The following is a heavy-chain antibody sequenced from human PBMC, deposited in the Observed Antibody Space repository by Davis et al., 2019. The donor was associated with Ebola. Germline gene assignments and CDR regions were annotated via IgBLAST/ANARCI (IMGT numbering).Heavy chain of an antibody. CDR1: GYTFTSYA. Sequence: AASVKVSCKASGYTFTSYAMHWVRQAPGQGLEWMGRIIPILGIANYAQKFQGRVTITADKSTSTAYMELSSLRSEDTAVYYCASSLPWDIVVVVAATDWFDPWGQGTLVTVSS. J-gene: IGHJ5*02. CDR2: IIPILGIA. V-gene: IGHV1-69*04. CDR3: ASSLPWDIVVVVAATDWFDP. D-gene: IGHD2-15*01.